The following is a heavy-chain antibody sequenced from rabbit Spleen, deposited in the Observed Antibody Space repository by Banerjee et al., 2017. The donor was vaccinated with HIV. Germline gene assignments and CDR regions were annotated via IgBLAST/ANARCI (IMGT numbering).Heavy chain of an antibody. V-gene: IGHV1S40*01. CDR1: GVSFSGNSY. D-gene: IGHD1-1*01. CDR2: IDNGGSAFT. Sequence: QSLEESGGDLVKPGASLTLTCIASGVSFSGNSYMCWVRQAPGKGLEWIACIDNGGSAFTYLASWAKGRFTISKTSSTTVTLQMTSLTAADTATYFCARDTSSSFSSYGMDLWGQGTLVTVS. J-gene: IGHJ6*01. CDR3: ARDTSSSFSSYGMDL.